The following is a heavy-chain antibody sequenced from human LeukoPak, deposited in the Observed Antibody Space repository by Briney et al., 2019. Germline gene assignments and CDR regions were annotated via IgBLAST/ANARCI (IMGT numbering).Heavy chain of an antibody. Sequence: ASVKVSCKASGYTFTSYAMHWVRQAPGQRLEWMGWINAGNGNTEYSQKFQGRVTITRDTSASTAYMELSSLTSEDTAVYYCARGIRGSSYNWGQGTLVTVSS. CDR1: GYTFTSYA. CDR2: INAGNGNT. V-gene: IGHV1-3*01. J-gene: IGHJ4*02. CDR3: ARGIRGSSYN. D-gene: IGHD6-13*01.